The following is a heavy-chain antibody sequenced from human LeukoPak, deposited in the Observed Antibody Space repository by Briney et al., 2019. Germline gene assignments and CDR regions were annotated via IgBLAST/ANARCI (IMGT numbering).Heavy chain of an antibody. CDR3: AELGITMIGGV. J-gene: IGHJ6*04. V-gene: IGHV3-23*01. CDR1: GFTFSSYV. D-gene: IGHD3-10*02. CDR2: ISGSGGST. Sequence: GGSLRLSCAASGFTFSSYVMHWVRQAPGKGLEWVSAISGSGGSTYYADSVKGRFTISRDNSKNTPYLQMNSLRAEDTAVYYCAELGITMIGGVWGKGTTVTISS.